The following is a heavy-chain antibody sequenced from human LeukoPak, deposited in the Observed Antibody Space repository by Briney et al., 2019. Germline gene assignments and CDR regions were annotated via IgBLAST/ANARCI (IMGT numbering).Heavy chain of an antibody. CDR3: ARWSAAVPKLFDP. CDR1: GGSISSSSYY. Sequence: SETLSLTCTVSGGSISSSSYYWGWIRQPPGKGLEWIGTIYYSGSTYYNPSLQSRVTISADTPKNQFSLKLSSVTAADTAVYYCARWSAAVPKLFDPWGQGTLVTVSS. D-gene: IGHD6-13*01. CDR2: IYYSGST. V-gene: IGHV4-39*01. J-gene: IGHJ5*02.